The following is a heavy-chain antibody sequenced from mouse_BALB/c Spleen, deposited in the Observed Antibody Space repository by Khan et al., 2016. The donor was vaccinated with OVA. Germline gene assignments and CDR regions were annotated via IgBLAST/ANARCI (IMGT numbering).Heavy chain of an antibody. CDR3: ARDRIDY. CDR1: GYTFTTYW. CDR2: INPTSGYT. J-gene: IGHJ2*01. V-gene: IGHV1-7*01. Sequence: QVQLQQPGTELAKPGASVKMSCKASGYTFTTYWMHWVKQRPGQGLEWIGYINPTSGYTDYNENFKDKATLSADKSSSTAYMQLSSLTSEDSAVYYCARDRIDYWGQGTTLTVSS.